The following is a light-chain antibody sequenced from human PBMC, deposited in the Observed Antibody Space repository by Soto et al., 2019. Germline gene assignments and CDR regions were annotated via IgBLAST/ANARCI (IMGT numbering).Light chain of an antibody. J-gene: IGKJ1*01. V-gene: IGKV1-5*01. CDR3: QQYKSYWT. CDR1: QRISPW. CDR2: DAS. Sequence: DIQMAQSNSTLSPRVGDGCSTRCRDSQRISPWLPWYQQKPGKAPKLLISDASSLETGVPLRFSGSGCGTELAFTINSPQPDDFATYYFQQYKSYWTFGQGTKVDI.